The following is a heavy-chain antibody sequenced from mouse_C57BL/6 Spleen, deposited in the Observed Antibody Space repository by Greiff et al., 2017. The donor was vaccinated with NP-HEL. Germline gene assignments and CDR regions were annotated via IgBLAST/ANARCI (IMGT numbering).Heavy chain of an antibody. J-gene: IGHJ2*01. V-gene: IGHV1-80*01. CDR3: ARLDYYGSLDY. CDR2: IYPGDGDT. D-gene: IGHD1-1*01. Sequence: QVQLQQSGAELVKPGASVKLSCKASGYAFSSYWMNWVKQRPGQGLEWIGKIYPGDGDTNYNGKFKGKATLTADKSSSTAYMQLSSLTSEDSAVYFCARLDYYGSLDYWGQGTTLTVSS. CDR1: GYAFSSYW.